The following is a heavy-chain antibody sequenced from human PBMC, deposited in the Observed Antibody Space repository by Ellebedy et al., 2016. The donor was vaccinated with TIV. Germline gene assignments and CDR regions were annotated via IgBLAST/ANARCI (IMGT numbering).Heavy chain of an antibody. CDR3: ARDTCFSTSCYSDY. CDR2: ISGGGGST. D-gene: IGHD2-2*01. V-gene: IGHV3-23*01. J-gene: IGHJ4*02. CDR1: GFTFSSYA. Sequence: GGSLRLSXAASGFTFSSYAMSWVRQAPGKGLEWVSGISGGGGSTYYADSVKGRFTISRDNAKNTLFLQVNSLRAEDTAVYYCARDTCFSTSCYSDYWGQGALVTVSS.